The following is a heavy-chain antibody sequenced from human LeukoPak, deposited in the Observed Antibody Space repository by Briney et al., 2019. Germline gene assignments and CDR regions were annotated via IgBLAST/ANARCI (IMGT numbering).Heavy chain of an antibody. D-gene: IGHD3-22*01. V-gene: IGHV4-59*12. CDR3: AREAINYYDSSGYYGTNWFDP. CDR2: IYYSGST. CDR1: GGSISSYY. Sequence: SETLSLTCTVSGGSISSYYWSWIRQPPGKGLEWIGYIYYSGSTNYNPSLKSRVTMSVDTSKNQFSLKLSSVTAADTAVYYCAREAINYYDSSGYYGTNWFDPWGQGTLVTVSS. J-gene: IGHJ5*02.